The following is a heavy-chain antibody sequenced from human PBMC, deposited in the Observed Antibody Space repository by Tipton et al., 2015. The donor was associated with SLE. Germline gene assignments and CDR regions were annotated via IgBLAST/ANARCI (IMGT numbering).Heavy chain of an antibody. CDR3: ARRGPQKALWTPENRYYGMDV. V-gene: IGHV3-23*03. CDR2: IYSGGST. Sequence: SLRLSCAASGFTFSNFALSWVRQAPGKGLEWVSIIYSGGSTYYGDSVKGRSTISRDNSRDTVYLQMNSLRPEDTAVYYCARRGPQKALWTPENRYYGMDVWGQGTTVTVSS. D-gene: IGHD2-21*01. J-gene: IGHJ6*02. CDR1: GFTFSNFA.